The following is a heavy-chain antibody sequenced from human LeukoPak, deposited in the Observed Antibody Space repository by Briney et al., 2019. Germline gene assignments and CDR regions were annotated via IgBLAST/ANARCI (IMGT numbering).Heavy chain of an antibody. J-gene: IGHJ4*02. CDR1: GGSISRYY. Sequence: PSQTLSLTCTVSGGSISRYYWTWIRQPPGKGLDWIGYIYSSGSTNYNPALKSRVTISLDTSKNQCSLKLSSVTAADTAVYYCARSINWNEIGFDYWGQGTLVTVSS. CDR3: ARSINWNEIGFDY. CDR2: IYSSGST. D-gene: IGHD1-20*01. V-gene: IGHV4-4*08.